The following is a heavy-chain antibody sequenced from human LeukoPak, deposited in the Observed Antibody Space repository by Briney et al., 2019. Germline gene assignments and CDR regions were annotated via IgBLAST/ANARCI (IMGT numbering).Heavy chain of an antibody. J-gene: IGHJ6*02. V-gene: IGHV1-2*04. D-gene: IGHD6-19*01. CDR2: INPNSGGT. CDR1: GYTFTGYY. CDR3: ARDRAVADYYYGMDV. Sequence: ASVKVSCKASGYTFTGYYMHWVRQAPGQGLEWMGWINPNSGGTNYAQKFQGWVTMTRDTSISTAYMELSMLRSDDTAVYYCARDRAVADYYYGMDVWGQGTTVTVSS.